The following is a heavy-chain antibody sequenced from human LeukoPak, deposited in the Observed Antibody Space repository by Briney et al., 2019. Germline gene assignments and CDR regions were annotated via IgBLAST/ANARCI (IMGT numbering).Heavy chain of an antibody. J-gene: IGHJ5*02. CDR2: MNPKSGNT. V-gene: IGHV1-8*01. CDR3: ARTIAARRVGSWFDP. CDR1: GYTFTSYD. D-gene: IGHD6-6*01. Sequence: ASVTVSCKASGYTFTSYDINWVRQAAGQGREWMGWMNPKSGNTVYAQKLQGRVTMTRPTSISTAYMELSSLRSEHSAVYYCARTIAARRVGSWFDPWGQGTLVTVSS.